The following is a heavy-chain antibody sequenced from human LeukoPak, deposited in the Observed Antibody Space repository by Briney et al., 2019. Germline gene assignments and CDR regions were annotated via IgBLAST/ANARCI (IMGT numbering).Heavy chain of an antibody. CDR1: GFTFSSYW. D-gene: IGHD1-26*01. CDR3: ARVQGGSYSPRAFDI. Sequence: GGSLRLSCAASGFTFSSYWMHWVRQAPGKGLVWVSRINSDGSSTSYADSVKGRFTISRGNAKNTLYLQMNSLRAEDTAVYYCARVQGGSYSPRAFDIWGQGTMVTVSS. CDR2: INSDGSST. J-gene: IGHJ3*02. V-gene: IGHV3-74*01.